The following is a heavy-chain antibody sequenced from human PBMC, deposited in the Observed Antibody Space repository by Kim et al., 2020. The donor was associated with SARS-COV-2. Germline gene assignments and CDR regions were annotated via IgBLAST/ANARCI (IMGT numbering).Heavy chain of an antibody. CDR2: IYPGDSDT. Sequence: GESLKISCKGSGYSFTSYWIGWVRQMPGKGLEWMGIIYPGDSDTRYSPSFQGQVTISADKSISTAYLQWSSLKASDTAMYYCARLASGGYYIMGLPSYYYGMDVWGQGTTVTVSS. CDR3: ARLASGGYYIMGLPSYYYGMDV. J-gene: IGHJ6*02. V-gene: IGHV5-51*01. CDR1: GYSFTSYW. D-gene: IGHD3-3*01.